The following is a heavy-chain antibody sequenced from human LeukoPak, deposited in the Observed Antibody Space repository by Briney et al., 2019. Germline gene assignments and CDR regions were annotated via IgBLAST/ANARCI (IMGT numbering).Heavy chain of an antibody. D-gene: IGHD6-19*01. J-gene: IGHJ2*01. CDR2: INHSGST. CDR3: ARGQFSSGCSVLYFDL. CDR1: GGSFSGYY. Sequence: SETLSLTCAVYGGSFSGYYWSWIRQPPGKGLEWIGEINHSGSTNSNPSLKSRVTISVDTSKNHFSLKLSSVTAADTAVYYCARGQFSSGCSVLYFDLWGRGTLVTVSS. V-gene: IGHV4-34*01.